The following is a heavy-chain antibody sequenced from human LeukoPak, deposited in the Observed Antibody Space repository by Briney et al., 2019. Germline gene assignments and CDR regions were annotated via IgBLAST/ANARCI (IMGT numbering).Heavy chain of an antibody. Sequence: GASVKVSCKASGYTFTGYYMHWVRQAPGQGLEWMGWINPNSGGTNYARKFQGWVTMTRDTSISTAYMELSRLRSDDTAVYYCAREPSGIAAAGTRGSYFDYWGQGTLVTVSS. CDR3: AREPSGIAAAGTRGSYFDY. J-gene: IGHJ4*02. D-gene: IGHD6-13*01. CDR2: INPNSGGT. CDR1: GYTFTGYY. V-gene: IGHV1-2*04.